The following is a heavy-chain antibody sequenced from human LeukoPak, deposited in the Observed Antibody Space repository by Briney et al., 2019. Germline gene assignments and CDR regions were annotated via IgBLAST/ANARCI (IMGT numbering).Heavy chain of an antibody. CDR1: GFTFSTYT. CDR2: ISRAGSDQR. Sequence: PGGSLRLSCAASGFTFSTYTMNWVRQAPGKGLEWVSSISRAGSDQRHYAESVRGRFTISRDNDKNSLYLQMNSLRAEDTAVYYCARPSSSWSHDAFDIWGQGTMVTVSS. D-gene: IGHD6-13*01. V-gene: IGHV3-21*01. J-gene: IGHJ3*02. CDR3: ARPSSSWSHDAFDI.